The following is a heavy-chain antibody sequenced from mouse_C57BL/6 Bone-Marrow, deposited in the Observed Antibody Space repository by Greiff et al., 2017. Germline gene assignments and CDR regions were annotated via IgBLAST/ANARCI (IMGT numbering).Heavy chain of an antibody. Sequence: QVQLQQPGAELVKPGASVKLSCKASGYTFTSYWMQWVKQRPGQGLEWIGEIDPSDSYTNYNQKFKGKATLTVDTSSSTAYMQLSSLTSEDSAVYYCARLYGRAMDYWDQGTSVTVSS. V-gene: IGHV1-50*01. CDR2: IDPSDSYT. J-gene: IGHJ4*01. CDR3: ARLYGRAMDY. D-gene: IGHD1-1*01. CDR1: GYTFTSYW.